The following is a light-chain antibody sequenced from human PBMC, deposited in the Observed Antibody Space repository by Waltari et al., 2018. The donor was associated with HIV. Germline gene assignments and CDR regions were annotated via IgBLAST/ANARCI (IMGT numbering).Light chain of an antibody. Sequence: QSMLTQPPSASGTPGQRVTISCSGSSSNIGNDNVYCYQQLPGTTPKLLIYKNIQRPSGVPDRFAGSKSGTSAYLAISGLRSEDEADYYCVGWDASLSAYVFGAGTKVTVL. CDR2: KNI. CDR1: SSNIGNDN. CDR3: VGWDASLSAYV. J-gene: IGLJ1*01. V-gene: IGLV1-47*01.